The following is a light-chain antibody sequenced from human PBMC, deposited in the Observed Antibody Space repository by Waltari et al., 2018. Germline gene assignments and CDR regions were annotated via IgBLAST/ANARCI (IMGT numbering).Light chain of an antibody. CDR1: SSDVGGYNF. Sequence: QSALSQPASVSGSPGQSITISCTATSSDVGGYNFVPWYPQHPGKAPKLMFYDFNKRPSGVSNRFSGSKSGNTASLTISGLQAEDEADYFCCSYTDSTTLVFGGGTKLTVL. CDR2: DFN. V-gene: IGLV2-23*02. J-gene: IGLJ3*02. CDR3: CSYTDSTTLV.